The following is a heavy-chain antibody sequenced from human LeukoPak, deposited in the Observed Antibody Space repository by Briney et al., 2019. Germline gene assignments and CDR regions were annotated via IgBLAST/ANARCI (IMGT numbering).Heavy chain of an antibody. CDR1: GYTFTGYY. CDR2: INPNSGGT. J-gene: IGHJ4*02. D-gene: IGHD1-26*01. Sequence: GASVKVSCKASGYTFTGYYMHWVRQAPGQVLEWMGWINPNSGGTNYAQKFQGRVTMTRDPYISTAYMELSRLRSDDTAVYYCARVPLGAKPPPDYWGQGTLVTVSS. V-gene: IGHV1-2*02. CDR3: ARVPLGAKPPPDY.